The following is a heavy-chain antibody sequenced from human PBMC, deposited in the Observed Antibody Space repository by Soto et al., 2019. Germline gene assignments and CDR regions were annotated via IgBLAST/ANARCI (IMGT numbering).Heavy chain of an antibody. CDR2: INPSGGST. Sequence: QVQLVQSGAEVKKPGASVKVSCKASGYTFTSYYMHWVRQAPGQGLEWMGIINPSGGSTSYAQKFQGRVTMTRDTSTSTVFMELSSLRSEDTAVYYCARLLRCELDFDFWGQGTLVTVSS. D-gene: IGHD1-26*01. CDR3: ARLLRCELDFDF. CDR1: GYTFTSYY. V-gene: IGHV1-46*01. J-gene: IGHJ4*02.